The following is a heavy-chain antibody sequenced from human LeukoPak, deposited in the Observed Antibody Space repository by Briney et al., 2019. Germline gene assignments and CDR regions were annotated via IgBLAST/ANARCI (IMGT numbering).Heavy chain of an antibody. Sequence: GASVKVSCKVSGYTLTELSMHWVRQAPGKGLEWMGGFDPEDGETIYAQKFQGRVTMTEDTSTDTAYMELSSLRSEDTAVYYCARDGGVPAAMWRIFDYWGQGTLVTVSS. CDR1: GYTLTELS. CDR2: FDPEDGET. CDR3: ARDGGVPAAMWRIFDY. J-gene: IGHJ4*02. D-gene: IGHD2-2*01. V-gene: IGHV1-24*01.